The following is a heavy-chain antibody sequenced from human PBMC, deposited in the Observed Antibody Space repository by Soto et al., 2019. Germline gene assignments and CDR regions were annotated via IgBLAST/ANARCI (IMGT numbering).Heavy chain of an antibody. D-gene: IGHD3-16*01. CDR3: ARCLHCSHGGRFAP. Sequence: SETLSLTFGVSGVAISSSDCWTWVRQAPGKGLEWIGEMWPSGGTTYNPSLQNRVTISVDNSKNHLSLTLTSVTAADTAFYYCARCLHCSHGGRFAPWAHGPPVT. V-gene: IGHV4-4*02. CDR2: MWPSGGT. CDR1: GVAISSSDC. J-gene: IGHJ5*02.